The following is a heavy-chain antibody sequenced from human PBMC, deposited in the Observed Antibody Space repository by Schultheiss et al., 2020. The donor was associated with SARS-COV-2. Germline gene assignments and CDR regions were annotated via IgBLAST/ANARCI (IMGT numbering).Heavy chain of an antibody. V-gene: IGHV3-48*03. Sequence: GGSLRLSCAASGFTFSSYEMNWVRQAPGKGLEWVSYISSSGSTIYYADSVKGRFTISRDNAKNSLYLQMNSLRAEDTAVYYCAKAPSYGDYYYGMDVWGQGTTVTVSS. J-gene: IGHJ6*02. D-gene: IGHD1-26*01. CDR1: GFTFSSYE. CDR3: AKAPSYGDYYYGMDV. CDR2: ISSSGSTI.